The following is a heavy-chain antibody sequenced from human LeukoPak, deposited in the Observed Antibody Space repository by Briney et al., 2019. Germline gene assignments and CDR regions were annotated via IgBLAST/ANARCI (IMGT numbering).Heavy chain of an antibody. D-gene: IGHD3-22*01. V-gene: IGHV1-2*06. CDR2: INPNSGGT. J-gene: IGHJ3*02. CDR3: ARDCCTDYYDSSGYPGDAFDI. CDR1: GYTFTSYY. Sequence: ASVKVSCKASGYTFTSYYMHWVRQAPGQGLEWMGRINPNSGGTNYAQKFQGRVTMTRDTSISTAYMELSGLRSDDTAVYYCARDCCTDYYDSSGYPGDAFDIWGQGTMVTVSS.